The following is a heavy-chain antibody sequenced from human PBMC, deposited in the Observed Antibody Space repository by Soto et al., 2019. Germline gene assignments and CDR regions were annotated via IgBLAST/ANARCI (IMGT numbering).Heavy chain of an antibody. J-gene: IGHJ4*02. D-gene: IGHD3-10*01. V-gene: IGHV3-64*02. Sequence: GGSLRLSCAASGFIFSDYGMYWLRQAPGKGLESVSAISRNGGSIYYADSVKGRFTISRDNSQNTLFLQMGSLRADDMAVYYCARSFEGSGSYYKPFYFDYWGQGTLVTVSS. CDR2: ISRNGGSI. CDR3: ARSFEGSGSYYKPFYFDY. CDR1: GFIFSDYG.